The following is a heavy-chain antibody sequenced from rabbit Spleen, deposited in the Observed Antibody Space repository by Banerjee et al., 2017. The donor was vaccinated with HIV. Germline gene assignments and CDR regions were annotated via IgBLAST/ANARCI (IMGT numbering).Heavy chain of an antibody. J-gene: IGHJ4*01. CDR2: IYTGSSGAT. V-gene: IGHV1S45*01. D-gene: IGHD2-1*01. CDR3: ARSMGYGDYGYGGNNL. CDR1: GFSFSSSYW. Sequence: QEQLVESGGGLVQPEGSLTLTCTASGFSFSSSYWICWVRQAPGKGLEWIACIYTGSSGATNYASWAKGRFTISKSSSTTVTLQMTSLTAADTATYFCARSMGYGDYGYGGNNLWGPGTLVTVS.